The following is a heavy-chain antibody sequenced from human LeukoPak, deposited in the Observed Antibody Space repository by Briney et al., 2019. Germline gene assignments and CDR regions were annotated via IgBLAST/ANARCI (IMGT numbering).Heavy chain of an antibody. CDR1: GGSISSYY. D-gene: IGHD6-13*01. Sequence: PSETLSLTCTVSGGSISSYYWSWIRQPPGKGLEWIGYIYYSGSTNYNPSLKSRVTISVDTSKNQFSLKLSSVTAAVTAVYYCARVWGAYSSSWHFDPWGQGTLVTVSS. V-gene: IGHV4-59*01. CDR2: IYYSGST. J-gene: IGHJ5*02. CDR3: ARVWGAYSSSWHFDP.